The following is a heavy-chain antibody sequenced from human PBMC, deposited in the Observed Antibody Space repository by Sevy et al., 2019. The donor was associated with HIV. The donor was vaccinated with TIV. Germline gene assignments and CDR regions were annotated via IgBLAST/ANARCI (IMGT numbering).Heavy chain of an antibody. J-gene: IGHJ4*02. D-gene: IGHD3-10*01. CDR1: GFTVSSNY. Sequence: GESLKISCAASGFTVSSNYMSWVRQAPGKGLEWVSVIYSGGSTYYADSVKGRFTISRDNSKNTLYLQMNSLRAEDTAVYYCARDGGYYYGSGSYFYWGQGTLVTVSS. CDR2: IYSGGST. CDR3: ARDGGYYYGSGSYFY. V-gene: IGHV3-66*01.